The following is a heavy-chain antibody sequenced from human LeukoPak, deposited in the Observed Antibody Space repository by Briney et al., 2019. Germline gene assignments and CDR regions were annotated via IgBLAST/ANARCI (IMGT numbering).Heavy chain of an antibody. V-gene: IGHV1-46*01. Sequence: GASVKVSCKASGYTFTSYYMHWVRQAPGQGLEWMGIINPSGGSTNYAQKFQGRVTMTRDMSTSTVYMELSSLRSEDTAVYYCARDRNSYGSDFDYWGQGTLVTVSS. CDR1: GYTFTSYY. D-gene: IGHD5-18*01. CDR3: ARDRNSYGSDFDY. CDR2: INPSGGST. J-gene: IGHJ4*02.